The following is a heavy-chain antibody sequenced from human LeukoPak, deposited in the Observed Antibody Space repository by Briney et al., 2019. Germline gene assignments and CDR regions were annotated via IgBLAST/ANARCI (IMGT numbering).Heavy chain of an antibody. D-gene: IGHD1-1*01. CDR1: GFIFSTYS. CDR2: ISSSSSTI. V-gene: IGHV3-48*01. Sequence: GGSLRLSCAASGFIFSTYSMNWVRQAPGKGLEWVSYISSSSSTIYYADSVKGRFTISRDNAKNSLYLQINTLRAEDTAVYYCARGPGGAFDFWGRGAMVTVSS. CDR3: ARGPGGAFDF. J-gene: IGHJ3*01.